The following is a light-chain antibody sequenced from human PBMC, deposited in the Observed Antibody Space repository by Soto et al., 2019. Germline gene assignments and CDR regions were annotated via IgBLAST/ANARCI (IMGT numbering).Light chain of an antibody. CDR2: DVT. Sequence: SVLTQPASLSWSPGQSLTISRPRTNSDIGSYNYVSWYQQHPGKAPKLLIYDVTNRPAGISSRFSASKSGDTASLTISVLQADDEADYFCSSYKSTSTPYVFGTGTKVTVL. CDR1: NSDIGSYNY. J-gene: IGLJ1*01. V-gene: IGLV2-14*03. CDR3: SSYKSTSTPYV.